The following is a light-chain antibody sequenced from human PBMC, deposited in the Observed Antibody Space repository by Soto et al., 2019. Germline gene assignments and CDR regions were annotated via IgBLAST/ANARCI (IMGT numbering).Light chain of an antibody. CDR2: GAS. CDR1: RSVSSN. CDR3: QQYNNWPQT. J-gene: IGKJ1*01. V-gene: IGKV3-15*01. Sequence: EIVLTQSPDTLSVSPGERATLSCRASRSVSSNLAWCQQKPGQDPRLLIYGASTRATGIPARFSGSGSGAEFTLTISSLQSEDFAVYYCQQYNNWPQTFGQGTKVEIK.